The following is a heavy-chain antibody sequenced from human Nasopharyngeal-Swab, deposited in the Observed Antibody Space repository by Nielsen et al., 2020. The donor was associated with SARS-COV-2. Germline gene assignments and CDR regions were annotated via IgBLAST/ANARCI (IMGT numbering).Heavy chain of an antibody. V-gene: IGHV1-69*06. CDR2: IIPIFGTA. Sequence: WVRQAPGQGLEWMGGIIPIFGTANYAQKFQGRVTITADKSMSTAYMELSRLRSEDTAVYYCARVGDYTGYYYYYMDVWGKGTTVTVSS. CDR3: ARVGDYTGYYYYYMDV. J-gene: IGHJ6*03. D-gene: IGHD4-17*01.